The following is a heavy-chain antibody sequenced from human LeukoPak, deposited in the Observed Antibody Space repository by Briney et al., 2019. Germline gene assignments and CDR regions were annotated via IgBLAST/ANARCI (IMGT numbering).Heavy chain of an antibody. CDR3: ARVKESIAAAGNAFDI. CDR1: GFTFSSYS. Sequence: PGGSLRLSCAASGFTFSSYSMNWVRQAPGKGLEWVSSISSSSSYIYYADSVKGRFTISRDNAKNSLYLQMNSLRAEDTAVYYCARVKESIAAAGNAFDIWGQGTMVTVSS. D-gene: IGHD6-13*01. J-gene: IGHJ3*02. V-gene: IGHV3-21*01. CDR2: ISSSSSYI.